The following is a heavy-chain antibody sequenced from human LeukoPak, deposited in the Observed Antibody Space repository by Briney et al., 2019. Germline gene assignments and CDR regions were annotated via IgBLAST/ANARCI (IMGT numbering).Heavy chain of an antibody. D-gene: IGHD3-22*01. Sequence: GGSLRLSCAASGFTFSSYVMSWVRQAPGKGLEWVANIKEDGSEKYYVGSVKGRFTISRDNAKNSLYLQMNSLRAEDTAVYYCAREYYYNSSGYKAFGYWGQGTLVTVSS. CDR2: IKEDGSEK. V-gene: IGHV3-7*01. CDR1: GFTFSSYV. CDR3: AREYYYNSSGYKAFGY. J-gene: IGHJ4*02.